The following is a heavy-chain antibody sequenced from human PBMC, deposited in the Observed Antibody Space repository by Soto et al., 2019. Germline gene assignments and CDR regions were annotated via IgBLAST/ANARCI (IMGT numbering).Heavy chain of an antibody. CDR2: IWYDGSNK. CDR1: GFTFSSYG. Sequence: PGGSLRLSCAASGFTFSSYGMHWVCQAPGKGLEWVAVIWYDGSNKYYADSVKGRFTISRDNSKNTLYLQMNSLRAEDTAVYYCARDVFRQLAIDYWGQGTLVTVSS. J-gene: IGHJ4*02. D-gene: IGHD6-6*01. CDR3: ARDVFRQLAIDY. V-gene: IGHV3-33*01.